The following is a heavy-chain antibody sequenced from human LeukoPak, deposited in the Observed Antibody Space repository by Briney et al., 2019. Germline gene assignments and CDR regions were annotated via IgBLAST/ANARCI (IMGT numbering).Heavy chain of an antibody. D-gene: IGHD1-26*01. CDR2: MNPNSGHT. CDR3: ARSIVGVRERNDY. Sequence: ASVKVSCKASGYTFSSYDIIWVRQASGQGLEWMGWMNPNSGHTDYAQKFQGRVTMTRSTSISTAYMELTSLTSEDSAVYYCARSIVGVRERNDYWGQGTLVTVSS. V-gene: IGHV1-8*01. CDR1: GYTFSSYD. J-gene: IGHJ4*02.